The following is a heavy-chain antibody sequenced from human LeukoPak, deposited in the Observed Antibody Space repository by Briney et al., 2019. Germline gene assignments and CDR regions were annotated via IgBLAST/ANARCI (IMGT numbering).Heavy chain of an antibody. D-gene: IGHD6-6*01. CDR3: ARVGYSSSGYDAFDI. CDR1: GGSISSYY. J-gene: IGHJ3*02. Sequence: SETLSLTCTVSGGSISSYYWSWIRQPPGKGLEWIGYIYYSGSTNYNPSLKSRVTISVDTSKNQFSLKLSSVTAADTAVYYCARVGYSSSGYDAFDIWGQGTMVTVSS. CDR2: IYYSGST. V-gene: IGHV4-59*01.